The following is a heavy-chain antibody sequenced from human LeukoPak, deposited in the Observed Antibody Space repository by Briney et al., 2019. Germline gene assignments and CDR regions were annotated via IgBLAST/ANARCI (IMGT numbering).Heavy chain of an antibody. J-gene: IGHJ4*02. CDR2: INSDGSST. CDR1: GFTFSSYW. CDR3: AKDGKAGSGWFFFFDY. D-gene: IGHD6-19*01. Sequence: GGSLRLSCAASGFTFSSYWMHWVRQAPGKGLVWVSRINSDGSSTSYADSVKGRFTISRDNSKNTLYLQMNSLRAEDTAVYYCAKDGKAGSGWFFFFDYWGQGTLVTVSS. V-gene: IGHV3-74*01.